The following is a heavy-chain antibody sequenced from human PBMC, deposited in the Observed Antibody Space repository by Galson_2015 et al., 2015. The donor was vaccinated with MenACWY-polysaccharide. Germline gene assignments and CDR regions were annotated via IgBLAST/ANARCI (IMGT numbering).Heavy chain of an antibody. CDR3: ARGGDIVIMVYATTWRPPDY. CDR2: ISAYNGKT. CDR1: GYRFTSYG. J-gene: IGHJ4*02. D-gene: IGHD2-8*01. V-gene: IGHV1-18*01. Sequence: SVKVSCKASGYRFTSYGISWVRQAPGQGLEWMGWISAYNGKTNYAQNLQGRVTMTTDTSTNIAYMELRSLRSDDTAVYYCARGGDIVIMVYATTWRPPDYWGQGALVTVSS.